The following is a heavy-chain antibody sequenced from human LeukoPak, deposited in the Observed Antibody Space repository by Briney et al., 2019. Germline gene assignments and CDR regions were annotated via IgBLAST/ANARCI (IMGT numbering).Heavy chain of an antibody. CDR2: IHGSGST. CDR1: GGSISGYF. V-gene: IGHV4-4*07. Sequence: PSETLSLTCTVSGGSISGYFWSWVQQPAGEGLEWMGRIHGSGSTNFNPSLNSRVTLSLDMSKNQIYLKLSSVTAADTAVYYCARGAVTNDFQHWGQGTLVTVSS. D-gene: IGHD2-8*01. CDR3: ARGAVTNDFQH. J-gene: IGHJ1*01.